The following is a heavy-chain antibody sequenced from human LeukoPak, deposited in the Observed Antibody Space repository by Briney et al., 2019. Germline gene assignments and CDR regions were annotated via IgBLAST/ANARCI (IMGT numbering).Heavy chain of an antibody. D-gene: IGHD6-13*01. J-gene: IGHJ6*02. CDR3: AKSGSAHSKYYYYGMDV. CDR1: GFTFSSYA. Sequence: GGSLRLSCAASGFTFSSYAMSWVRQAPGKGLEWVSAISGSGGSTYYADSVKGRFTISRDNSKNTLYLQMNSLRAEGTAVYYCAKSGSAHSKYYYYGMDVWGQGTTVTVSS. V-gene: IGHV3-23*01. CDR2: ISGSGGST.